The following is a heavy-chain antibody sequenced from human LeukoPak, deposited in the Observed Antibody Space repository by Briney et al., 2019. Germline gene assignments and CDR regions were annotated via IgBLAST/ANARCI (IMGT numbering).Heavy chain of an antibody. CDR3: ARDVGKAY. J-gene: IGHJ4*02. D-gene: IGHD4-23*01. CDR2: IHSSGHT. V-gene: IGHV4-4*07. CDR1: GFSISTYY. Sequence: SETLSLTCTVSGFSISTYYWSWFRQPAGKGLEWIGRIHSSGHTNYNPSLQSRVSLSIDTSQNQFSLRLTSLTAADTAVYFCARDVGKAYWGQGLLAIVSS.